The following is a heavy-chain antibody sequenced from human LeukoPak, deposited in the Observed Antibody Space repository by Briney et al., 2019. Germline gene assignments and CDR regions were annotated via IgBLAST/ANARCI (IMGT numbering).Heavy chain of an antibody. V-gene: IGHV4-34*01. Sequence: PSETLSLTCAVHGGSFSGYYWSWIRQPPGKGLEWIGEINHSGSTNYNPSLKSRVTISVDTSKNQFSLKLSSVTAADTAVYYCARGKGTIFGVVTRFFDYWGQGTLVTVSS. D-gene: IGHD3-3*01. CDR2: INHSGST. J-gene: IGHJ4*02. CDR1: GGSFSGYY. CDR3: ARGKGTIFGVVTRFFDY.